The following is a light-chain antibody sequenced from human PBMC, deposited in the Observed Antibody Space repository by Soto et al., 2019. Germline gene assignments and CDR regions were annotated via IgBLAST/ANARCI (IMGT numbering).Light chain of an antibody. CDR2: DVT. Sequence: QSALTQPASVSGSPGQSITISCTGTSSDVGGYNYVSWYQQHPVKAPKLMIYDVTNRPSGVSDRFSGSKSGNTASLTISGLQAEDEADYYCSSYTSSSKPYVFGTGTKVTV. CDR3: SSYTSSSKPYV. V-gene: IGLV2-14*03. J-gene: IGLJ1*01. CDR1: SSDVGGYNY.